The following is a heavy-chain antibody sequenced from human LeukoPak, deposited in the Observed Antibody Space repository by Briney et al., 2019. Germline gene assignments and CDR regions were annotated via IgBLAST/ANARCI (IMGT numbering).Heavy chain of an antibody. CDR3: ARGTPSSSTSPGAFDY. J-gene: IGHJ4*02. CDR1: GGTFSSHA. Sequence: GASVSVSCKASGGTFSSHAISWVRQAPGQGREWMGGIIPIFGTANYAQKFQGRVTITADESTSTAYMELSSLRSEDTAVYYCARGTPSSSTSPGAFDYWGQGTLVTVSS. V-gene: IGHV1-69*13. D-gene: IGHD2-2*01. CDR2: IIPIFGTA.